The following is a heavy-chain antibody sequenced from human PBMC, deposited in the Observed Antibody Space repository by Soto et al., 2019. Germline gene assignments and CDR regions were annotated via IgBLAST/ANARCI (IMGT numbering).Heavy chain of an antibody. V-gene: IGHV3-30*18. D-gene: IGHD6-19*01. CDR3: AKPHEIQWLVGYFQH. CDR2: ISYDGSNK. Sequence: QVQLVESGGGVVQPGRSLRLSCAASGFTFSSYGMHWVRQAPGKGLEWVAVISYDGSNKCYADSVKGRFTISRDNSKNTLYLQMNSLRAEDTAVYYCAKPHEIQWLVGYFQHWGQGTLVTVSS. J-gene: IGHJ1*01. CDR1: GFTFSSYG.